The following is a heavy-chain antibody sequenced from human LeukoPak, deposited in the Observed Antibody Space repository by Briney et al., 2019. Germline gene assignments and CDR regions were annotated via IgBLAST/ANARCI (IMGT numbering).Heavy chain of an antibody. Sequence: ASVKVSCRASGYTFTGYYMHWVRQAPGQGLEWMGRINPNSGGTNYAQKFQGRVTMTRDTSISTAYMELSRLRSDDTAVYYCAAGTTGDNWFDPWGQGTLVTVSS. V-gene: IGHV1-2*06. CDR2: INPNSGGT. CDR1: GYTFTGYY. J-gene: IGHJ5*02. D-gene: IGHD1-7*01. CDR3: AAGTTGDNWFDP.